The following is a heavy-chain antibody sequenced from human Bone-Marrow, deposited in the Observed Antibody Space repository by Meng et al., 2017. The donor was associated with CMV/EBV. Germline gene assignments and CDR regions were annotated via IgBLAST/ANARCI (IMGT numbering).Heavy chain of an antibody. Sequence: GESLKISCAASGFTFSSYAVHWVRQAPGKGLEWVAVISYDGSNKYYADSVKGRFTISRDNSKNTLYLQMNSLRAEDTAVYYCARESEVFGVDYFDYWGQGTLVTVSS. D-gene: IGHD3-3*01. J-gene: IGHJ4*02. CDR2: ISYDGSNK. CDR3: ARESEVFGVDYFDY. V-gene: IGHV3-30-3*01. CDR1: GFTFSSYA.